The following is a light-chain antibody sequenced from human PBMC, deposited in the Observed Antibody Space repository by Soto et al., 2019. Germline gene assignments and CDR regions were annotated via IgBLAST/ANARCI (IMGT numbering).Light chain of an antibody. Sequence: EIVMTQSPATLSVSPGERATLSCRASQSVNIYLAWYQQKPGQAPRLLIFGATYRATGIPARFSGSGSGTEFNLTISSLQSEDFAVYYCQQRSNWPPFTFGPGTKVDIK. CDR3: QQRSNWPPFT. J-gene: IGKJ3*01. CDR1: QSVNIY. CDR2: GAT. V-gene: IGKV3D-15*01.